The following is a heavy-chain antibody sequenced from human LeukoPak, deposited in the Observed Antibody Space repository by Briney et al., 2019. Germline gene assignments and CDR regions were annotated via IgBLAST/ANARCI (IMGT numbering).Heavy chain of an antibody. CDR1: GGAFSNYF. CDR2: INDSGST. V-gene: IGHV4-34*01. J-gene: IGHJ4*02. Sequence: NPSETLSLTCAVSGGAFSNYFWTWIRQPPGKGREWIAEINDSGSTNSNSSLRSRVAISLDTSKNQFSLRLTSVTAADTAVYYCARGQYCSTTTCYSARRYFDFWGQGTLVTVSS. D-gene: IGHD2-2*01. CDR3: ARGQYCSTTTCYSARRYFDF.